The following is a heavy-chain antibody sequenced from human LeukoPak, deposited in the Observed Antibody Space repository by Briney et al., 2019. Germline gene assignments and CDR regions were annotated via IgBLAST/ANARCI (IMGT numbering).Heavy chain of an antibody. CDR3: ERPMYCSGGSCTSNDY. V-gene: IGHV5-51*01. J-gene: IGHJ4*02. Sequence: GESLKISCKGSGYSFTSYLIGWVRQMPGKGLEWMGIIYLGDSDTRYSPSFQGQVTISADKSISTAYLQWSRLNASDAAMYYCERPMYCSGGSCTSNDYWGQGTLVTVSS. CDR2: IYLGDSDT. CDR1: GYSFTSYL. D-gene: IGHD2-15*01.